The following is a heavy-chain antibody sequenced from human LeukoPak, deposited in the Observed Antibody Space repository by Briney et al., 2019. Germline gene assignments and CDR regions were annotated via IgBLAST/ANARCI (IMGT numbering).Heavy chain of an antibody. CDR2: IYTSGST. Sequence: NPSETLSLTCAVYGGSFSGYYWSWIRQPPGKGLEWIGYIYTSGSTNYNPSLKSRVTISVDTSKNQFSLKLSSVTAADTAVYYCARLQDWYPDYWGQGTLVTVSS. V-gene: IGHV4-4*09. D-gene: IGHD3/OR15-3a*01. J-gene: IGHJ4*02. CDR3: ARLQDWYPDY. CDR1: GGSFSGYY.